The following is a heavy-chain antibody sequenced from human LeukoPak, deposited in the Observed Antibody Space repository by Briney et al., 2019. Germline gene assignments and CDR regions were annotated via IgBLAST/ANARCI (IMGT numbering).Heavy chain of an antibody. CDR3: ARDRGEGRERPFDY. D-gene: IGHD1-26*01. J-gene: IGHJ4*02. Sequence: GASVKVSCKASGYTFTGYYMHWVRQAPGQGLEWMGWINPNSGGTKYAEKFQGRVTMTRDTSISTAYMELSRLRSDDTAVYCCARDRGEGRERPFDYWGRGTLVTVSS. CDR2: INPNSGGT. V-gene: IGHV1-2*02. CDR1: GYTFTGYY.